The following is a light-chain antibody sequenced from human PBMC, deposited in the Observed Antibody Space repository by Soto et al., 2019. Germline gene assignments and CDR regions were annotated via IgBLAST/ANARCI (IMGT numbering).Light chain of an antibody. CDR2: DVS. V-gene: IGLV2-14*01. Sequence: QSALTQPASVSGSPGQSITISCTGTSSDVGGYNYVSWYQQHPGKAPKLMIYDVSNRPSGVSNRFSDSKSGNTASLTIYGLQAEYEADYYCSSYTSSSTYVFGTGTKLTV. CDR3: SSYTSSSTYV. J-gene: IGLJ1*01. CDR1: SSDVGGYNY.